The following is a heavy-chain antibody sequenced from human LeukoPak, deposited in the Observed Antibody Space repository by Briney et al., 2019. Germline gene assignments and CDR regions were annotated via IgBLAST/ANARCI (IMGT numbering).Heavy chain of an antibody. CDR3: ARDSTYYYASGSSGPHYFDY. D-gene: IGHD3-10*01. CDR2: ISYDGSNT. V-gene: IGHV3-30*17. J-gene: IGHJ4*02. Sequence: GRSLRLSCAASGFTFSTYAMRWVRQAPGKGLEWVAVISYDGSNTYYADSVKGRFTISRDNSKNTLYLQLNSLRAEDTAVYYCARDSTYYYASGSSGPHYFDYWGQGTLVTVSS. CDR1: GFTFSTYA.